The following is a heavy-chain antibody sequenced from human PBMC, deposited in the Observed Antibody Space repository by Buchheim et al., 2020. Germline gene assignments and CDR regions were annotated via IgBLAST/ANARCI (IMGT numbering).Heavy chain of an antibody. Sequence: QVQLQQWGAGLLKPSETLSLTCAVYGGSFSGYYWSWIRQPPGKGLEWIGEINHSGSTNYNPSLKRRVTISVDTSKNQFSLKLSSVTAADTAVYYCARFICSGGSCYSGTQRYYYYGMDVWGQGTT. CDR2: INHSGST. CDR3: ARFICSGGSCYSGTQRYYYYGMDV. V-gene: IGHV4-34*01. D-gene: IGHD2-15*01. CDR1: GGSFSGYY. J-gene: IGHJ6*02.